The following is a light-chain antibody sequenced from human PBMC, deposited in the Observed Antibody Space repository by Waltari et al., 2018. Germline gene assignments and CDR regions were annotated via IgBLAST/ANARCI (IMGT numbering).Light chain of an antibody. V-gene: IGLV2-23*01. CDR3: CSYAGSSTLLV. J-gene: IGLJ1*01. Sequence: QSALTQPASVSGSPGQSITISCTGTSSDVGSYNLVSWYQQHPGKAPKLMIYEGRKRPYGVSNRFSGSKSGNTASLTISGLQAEDEADYYCCSYAGSSTLLVFGTGTKVTVL. CDR2: EGR. CDR1: SSDVGSYNL.